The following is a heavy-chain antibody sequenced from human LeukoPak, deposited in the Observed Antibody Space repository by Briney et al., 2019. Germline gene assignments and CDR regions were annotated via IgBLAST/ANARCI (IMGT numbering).Heavy chain of an antibody. D-gene: IGHD1-26*01. J-gene: IGHJ6*02. CDR3: ARWVGATSLYSNYGMDV. CDR1: GFTFSAYS. V-gene: IGHV3-21*01. Sequence: GGSLRLSCAASGFTFSAYSMNWVRQAPGKGLEWVSSINYSSSYIYYAESVKGRFTISRDNAENSLYLQMNTLSAEDTAVYYCARWVGATSLYSNYGMDVWGQGTTVTVSS. CDR2: INYSSSYI.